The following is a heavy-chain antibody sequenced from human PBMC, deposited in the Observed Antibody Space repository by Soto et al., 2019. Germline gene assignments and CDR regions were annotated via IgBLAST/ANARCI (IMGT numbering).Heavy chain of an antibody. J-gene: IGHJ6*03. CDR3: AADGGGVDWYDIVTGYHGSYYYYYMAV. CDR2: IVVGSGNT. CDR1: GFTFTSSA. D-gene: IGHD3-9*01. Sequence: QMQLVQSGPEVKKPGTSVKVSCKASGFTFTSSAMQWVRPARGQRLEWIGWIVVGSGNTNYAQKFQERVTITRDMSTSTAYMELSSLRSEDTAVYYCAADGGGVDWYDIVTGYHGSYYYYYMAVWGKGTTVTVSS. V-gene: IGHV1-58*02.